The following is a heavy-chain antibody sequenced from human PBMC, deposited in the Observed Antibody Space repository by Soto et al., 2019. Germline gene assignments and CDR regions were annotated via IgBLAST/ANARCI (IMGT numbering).Heavy chain of an antibody. J-gene: IGHJ6*04. Sequence: EVQLVESGGGLVQPGGSLRLSCAASGFTLSGRSMHWVRQAPGKGLVWVSGIDNAGTDSTYADSVKGRFTSSRDNAKNMRYLQRNRLRVEDTAVYYCARGWFGPDVWGKGTTVTVSS. V-gene: IGHV3-74*01. CDR1: GFTLSGRS. D-gene: IGHD3-10*01. CDR2: IDNAGTDS. CDR3: ARGWFGPDV.